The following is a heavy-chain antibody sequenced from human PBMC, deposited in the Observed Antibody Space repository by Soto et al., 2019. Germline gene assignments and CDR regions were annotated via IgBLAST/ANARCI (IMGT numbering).Heavy chain of an antibody. D-gene: IGHD3-22*01. CDR2: TYYRSKWYN. Sequence: QVQLQQSGPGLVKPSQTLSLTCAISGDSVSSNSAAWNWIRQSPSRGLEWLGRTYYRSKWYNDCAVSVTSRMTYDTDPSKNQFSLQLNSVTPEDTAVYYCASTPVYYDSSGLPFDYWGQGTLVTVSS. J-gene: IGHJ4*02. V-gene: IGHV6-1*01. CDR1: GDSVSSNSAA. CDR3: ASTPVYYDSSGLPFDY.